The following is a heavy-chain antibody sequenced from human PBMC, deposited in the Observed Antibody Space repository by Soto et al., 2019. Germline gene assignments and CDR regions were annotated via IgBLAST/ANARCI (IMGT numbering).Heavy chain of an antibody. V-gene: IGHV1-69*14. CDR2: ILPFFGTA. J-gene: IGHJ3*01. CDR3: ARGQEFGGNSDAFDV. CDR1: GGSFRREA. Sequence: QVQLVQSGAEVKKPGSSVKVSCKASGGSFRREAINWLRQAPGQGPEWRGNILPFFGTADYAQKLQGRVTVTADMSTTTVYMELNSLRVEDTAVYYCARGQEFGGNSDAFDVWGQGTTVIVSS. D-gene: IGHD2-15*01.